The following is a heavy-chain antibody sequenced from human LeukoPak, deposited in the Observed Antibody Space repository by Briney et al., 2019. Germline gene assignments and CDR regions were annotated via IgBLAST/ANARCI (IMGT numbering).Heavy chain of an antibody. CDR3: ARTTYDFWSGYLRWGKIDY. CDR2: ISSSGSTI. Sequence: PGGSLRLSCAASGFPFSDYYMSWIRQAPGKGLEWVSYISSSGSTIYYADSAKGRFTISRDNAKNSLYLQMNSLRAEDTAVYYCARTTYDFWSGYLRWGKIDYWGQGTLVTVSS. J-gene: IGHJ4*02. D-gene: IGHD3-3*01. CDR1: GFPFSDYY. V-gene: IGHV3-11*01.